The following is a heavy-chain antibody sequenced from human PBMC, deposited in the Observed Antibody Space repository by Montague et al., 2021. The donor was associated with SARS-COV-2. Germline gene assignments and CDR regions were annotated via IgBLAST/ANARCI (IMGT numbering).Heavy chain of an antibody. J-gene: IGHJ6*03. CDR3: ARVGYCSSSGCYTPYYMDV. CDR1: GGSISGYY. Sequence: SETLSLTCTVSGGSISGYYWSWIRQPPGKGLEWIAYIHYSGRTNFNPSLRSRVTMSVDTSKSQFSLKLSSVTAADTAVYYCARVGYCSSSGCYTPYYMDVWGQGTTVIVSS. V-gene: IGHV4-59*01. D-gene: IGHD2-2*02. CDR2: IHYSGRT.